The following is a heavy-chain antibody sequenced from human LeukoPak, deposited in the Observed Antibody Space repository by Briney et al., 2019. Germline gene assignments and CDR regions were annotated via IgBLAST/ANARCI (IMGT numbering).Heavy chain of an antibody. V-gene: IGHV4-39*01. CDR2: IYYSGST. J-gene: IGHJ3*02. CDR3: ARHQLGIFVAFDI. D-gene: IGHD7-27*01. CDR1: GGSISRSSYY. Sequence: SETLSLTCTVSGGSISRSSYYWGWIRQPPGKELEWIGSIYYSGSTYYNPSLKSRVTISVDTSKNQFSLKLSSVTAADTAVYYCARHQLGIFVAFDIWGQGTMVTVSS.